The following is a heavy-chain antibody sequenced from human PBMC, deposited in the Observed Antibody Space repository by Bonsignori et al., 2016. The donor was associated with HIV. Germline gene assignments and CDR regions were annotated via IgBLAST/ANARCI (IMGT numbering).Heavy chain of an antibody. J-gene: IGHJ5*02. CDR3: ARDRSSGWYTSPYNWFDP. D-gene: IGHD6-19*01. CDR2: IKQDGSEK. Sequence: VRQAPGKGLEWVANIKQDGSEKYYVDSVKGRFTISRDNAKNSLYLQMNSLRAEDTAVYYCARDRSSGWYTSPYNWFDPWGQGTLVTVSS. V-gene: IGHV3-7*03.